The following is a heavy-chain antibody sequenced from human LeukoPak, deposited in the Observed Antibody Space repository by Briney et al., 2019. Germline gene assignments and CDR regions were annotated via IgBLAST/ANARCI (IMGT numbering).Heavy chain of an antibody. CDR2: ISGSGGST. D-gene: IGHD1-1*01. CDR3: AKDLTRTTPANDAFDI. CDR1: GFTVSSNY. V-gene: IGHV3-23*01. J-gene: IGHJ3*02. Sequence: PEGSLRLSCAASGFTVSSNYMSWVRQAPGKGLEWVSAISGSGGSTYYADSVKGRFTISRDNSKNTLYLQMNSLRAEDTAVYYCAKDLTRTTPANDAFDIWGQGSMVTVSS.